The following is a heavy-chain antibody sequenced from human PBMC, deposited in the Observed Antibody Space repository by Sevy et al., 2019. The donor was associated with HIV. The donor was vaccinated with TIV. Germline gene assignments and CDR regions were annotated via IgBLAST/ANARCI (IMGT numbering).Heavy chain of an antibody. CDR2: LSFGCGKI. J-gene: IGHJ4*02. Sequence: GGSLRLSCAESGFAFCDYSMSWIRQAPGKGLEWVATLSFGCGKINYAYSVKGRFTISRDNSKNSFYLLMDNLGVEETALYYCAREGCTRPHDYWGQGTRVTVSS. CDR1: GFAFCDYS. V-gene: IGHV3-23*01. D-gene: IGHD2-8*01. CDR3: AREGCTRPHDY.